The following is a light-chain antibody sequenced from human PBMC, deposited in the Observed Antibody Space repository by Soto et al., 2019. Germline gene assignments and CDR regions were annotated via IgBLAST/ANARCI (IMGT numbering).Light chain of an antibody. J-gene: IGKJ1*01. CDR2: DAS. V-gene: IGKV1-5*01. CDR3: LRYNAFSQT. CDR1: QSMNSW. Sequence: DIQLTQSPSTLSASVGDRVTITCPASQSMNSWLAWYQQKPGEAPKVLIYDASSLESGVPSRFSGSGSGTDFTHTIGSLQPEDFAAYYCLRYNAFSQTFGQGTKVEI.